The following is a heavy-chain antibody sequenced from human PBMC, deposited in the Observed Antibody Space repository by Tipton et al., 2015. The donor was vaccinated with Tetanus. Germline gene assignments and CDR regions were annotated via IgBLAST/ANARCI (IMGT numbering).Heavy chain of an antibody. V-gene: IGHV4-61*01. CDR1: GASIGSISYY. CDR3: ARDERYGDYAY. D-gene: IGHD4-17*01. CDR2: TYYSGST. Sequence: LRLSCTVSGASIGSISYYWSWIRQPPGKGLEWIGYTYYSGSTGYNPSLKSRVTISIDSSKNQFSLKLTSVTAADTAVYYCARDERYGDYAYWGQGALVSVSS. J-gene: IGHJ4*02.